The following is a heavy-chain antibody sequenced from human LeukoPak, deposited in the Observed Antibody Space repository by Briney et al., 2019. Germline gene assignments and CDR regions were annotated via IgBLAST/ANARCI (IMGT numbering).Heavy chain of an antibody. CDR1: GGSITSYY. V-gene: IGHV4-4*09. J-gene: IGHJ4*02. CDR2: IYPRGSN. Sequence: SETLSLTCTVSGGSITSYYWIWLRQPPGKGLEWIGYIYPRGSNNYAPSLKGRATISIDTPKNQFSLKLSSVTAADTAVYYCARHYNYNCNYVDYWGQGTLVTVSS. D-gene: IGHD1-20*01. CDR3: ARHYNYNCNYVDY.